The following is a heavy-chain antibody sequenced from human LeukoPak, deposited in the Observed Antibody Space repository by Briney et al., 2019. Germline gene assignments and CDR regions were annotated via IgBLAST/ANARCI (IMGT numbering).Heavy chain of an antibody. V-gene: IGHV4-31*03. J-gene: IGHJ5*02. CDR2: IYYSGST. CDR3: ARFHGPQSDDLWSGTMLYNWFDP. D-gene: IGHD3-3*01. Sequence: SETLSLTCTVSGGSISSGGYYWSWIRQHPGKGLEWIGYIYYSGSTYYNPSLKSRVTISVDTSKNQFSLKLSSVTAADTAVYYCARFHGPQSDDLWSGTMLYNWFDPWGQGTLVTVSS. CDR1: GGSISSGGYY.